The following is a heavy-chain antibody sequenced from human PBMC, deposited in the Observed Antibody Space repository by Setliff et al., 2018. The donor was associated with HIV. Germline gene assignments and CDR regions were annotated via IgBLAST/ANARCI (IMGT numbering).Heavy chain of an antibody. J-gene: IGHJ4*02. Sequence: SETLSLTCTVSGGSISSGTYYWSWIRQHPGKGLEWIGYIYYSGSTYYNPSLKSRVAISVDTSRNQFSLKLSSVTAADTAVYYCARDRSDYYNLPGYFDHWGQGTPVTVS. CDR2: IYYSGST. CDR1: GGSISSGTYY. CDR3: ARDRSDYYNLPGYFDH. D-gene: IGHD3-3*01. V-gene: IGHV4-31*03.